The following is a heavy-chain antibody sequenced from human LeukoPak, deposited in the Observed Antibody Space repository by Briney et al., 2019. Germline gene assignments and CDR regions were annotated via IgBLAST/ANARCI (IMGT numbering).Heavy chain of an antibody. V-gene: IGHV3-7*01. Sequence: GGSLRLSCAASGFTFSSYWMSWVRQAPGKGLEWVANIKQDGSEKYYVDSVKGRFTISRDDAKNSLYLQMNSLRAEDTAVYYCARRGYSGYGGFYYYYMDVWGKGTTVTVSS. D-gene: IGHD5-12*01. CDR2: IKQDGSEK. CDR1: GFTFSSYW. J-gene: IGHJ6*03. CDR3: ARRGYSGYGGFYYYYMDV.